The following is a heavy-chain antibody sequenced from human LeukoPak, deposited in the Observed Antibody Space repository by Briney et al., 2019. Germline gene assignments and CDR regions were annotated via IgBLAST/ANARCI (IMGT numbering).Heavy chain of an antibody. CDR2: ISSSSSTI. D-gene: IGHD3-10*01. CDR3: ARDQSGRISMVRGVIISPYYYYYMDV. Sequence: GGSLRLSCAASGFTFSSYSMNWVRQAPGKGLEWVSYISSSSSTIYYADSVKGRFTISGDNAKNSLYLQMNSLRAEDTAVYYCARDQSGRISMVRGVIISPYYYYYMDVWGKGTTVTVSS. J-gene: IGHJ6*03. V-gene: IGHV3-48*01. CDR1: GFTFSSYS.